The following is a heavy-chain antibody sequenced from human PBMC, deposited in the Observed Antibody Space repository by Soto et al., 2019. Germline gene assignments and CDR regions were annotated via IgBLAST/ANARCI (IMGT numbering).Heavy chain of an antibody. V-gene: IGHV2-5*02. Sequence: QITLKETGPTLLKPTQTLTLTCTFSGFSLSTNGVGVGWIRQSPGKAPEWLTLIYWDDDKRYSPSLKSRLTTTKDTSKNQVVLTMTHMGPVDTATYYCTHGRVDTVLATEYWGQGILFTVSS. CDR1: GFSLSTNGVG. D-gene: IGHD5-18*01. CDR3: THGRVDTVLATEY. CDR2: IYWDDDK. J-gene: IGHJ4*02.